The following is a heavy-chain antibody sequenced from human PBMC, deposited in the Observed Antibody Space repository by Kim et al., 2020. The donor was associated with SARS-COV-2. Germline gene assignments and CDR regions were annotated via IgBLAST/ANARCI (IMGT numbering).Heavy chain of an antibody. V-gene: IGHV3-23*01. CDR2: ISGSGGST. Sequence: GGSLRLSCAASGFTFSSYAMSWVRQAPGKGLEWVSAISGSGGSTYYADSVKGRFTISRDNSKNTLYLQMNSLRAEDTAVYYCAKDGKGYCSGGSCYSAFWGQGTLVTVSS. CDR1: GFTFSSYA. D-gene: IGHD2-15*01. J-gene: IGHJ4*02. CDR3: AKDGKGYCSGGSCYSAF.